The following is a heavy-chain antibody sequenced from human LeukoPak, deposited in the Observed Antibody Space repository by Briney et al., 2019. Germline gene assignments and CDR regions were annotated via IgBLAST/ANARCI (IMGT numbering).Heavy chain of an antibody. CDR2: IHRAGRT. V-gene: IGHV4-4*02. CDR3: AAAPNRYYFDY. Sequence: SETLSLTCAVSGVSISSSEWWIWVRQPPGQGLEWIGEIHRAGRTRYNPSLKSRVTISMDYSKNQFSLKLSSVTAADTAVYYCAAAPNRYYFDYWGQGSLVTVSS. J-gene: IGHJ4*02. D-gene: IGHD2-15*01. CDR1: GVSISSSEW.